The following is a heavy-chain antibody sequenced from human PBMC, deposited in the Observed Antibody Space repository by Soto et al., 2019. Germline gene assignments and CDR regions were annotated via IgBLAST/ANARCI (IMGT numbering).Heavy chain of an antibody. V-gene: IGHV3-7*05. CDR2: IKTDGSEK. CDR1: GFTFSDYW. D-gene: IGHD3-10*01. Sequence: EVQLVESGGGLVQPGGSLRLSCAASGFTFSDYWMSWVRQAPGKGLECVANIKTDGSEKYYVDSVKGRFTISRDNAKNTLYLQMKSVRAENTAVYYCESSMGRGGNDYWGQGTMVAVSS. CDR3: ESSMGRGGNDY. J-gene: IGHJ4*02.